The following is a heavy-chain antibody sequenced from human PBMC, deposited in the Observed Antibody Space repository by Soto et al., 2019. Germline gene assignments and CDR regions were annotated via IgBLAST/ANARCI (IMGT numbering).Heavy chain of an antibody. CDR1: GFTFSSYS. D-gene: IGHD3-16*02. CDR2: ISSSSSTI. CDR3: ARGGELHLGELSFFRVAPAIDY. V-gene: IGHV3-48*01. J-gene: IGHJ4*02. Sequence: GGSLRLSCAASGFTFSSYSMNWVRQAPGKGLEWVSYISSSSSTIYYADSVKGRFTISRDNAKNSLYLQMNSLRAEDTAVYYCARGGELHLGELSFFRVAPAIDYWGQGTLVTVSS.